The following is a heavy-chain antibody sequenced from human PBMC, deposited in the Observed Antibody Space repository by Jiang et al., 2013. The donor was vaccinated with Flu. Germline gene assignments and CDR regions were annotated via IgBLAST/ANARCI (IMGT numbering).Heavy chain of an antibody. Sequence: QLLESGGGLVQPGGSLRLSCAASGFTFSRYAMSWVRQAPGKGLEWVSSISYTGGSTDYADSGKGRFTISRDNSKNTLYLQMNSLRAEDTAAYYCVNNHVFWSGYWGMDVWGQGTTVTVSS. CDR3: VNNHVFWSGYWGMDV. CDR1: GFTFSRYA. V-gene: IGHV3-23*01. CDR2: ISYTGGST. D-gene: IGHD3-3*01. J-gene: IGHJ6*02.